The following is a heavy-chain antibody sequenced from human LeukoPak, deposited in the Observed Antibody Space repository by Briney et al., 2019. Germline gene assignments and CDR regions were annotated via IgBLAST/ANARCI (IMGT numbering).Heavy chain of an antibody. Sequence: GGSLRLSCAASGFTFSSYAMHWVRQAPGKGLEWVAVISYDGSNKYYADSVKGRFTISRDNSKNTLYLQMNSLRAEDTAAYYCARRGFMTTVTPFDYWGQGTLVTVSS. V-gene: IGHV3-30*04. D-gene: IGHD4-17*01. J-gene: IGHJ4*02. CDR2: ISYDGSNK. CDR3: ARRGFMTTVTPFDY. CDR1: GFTFSSYA.